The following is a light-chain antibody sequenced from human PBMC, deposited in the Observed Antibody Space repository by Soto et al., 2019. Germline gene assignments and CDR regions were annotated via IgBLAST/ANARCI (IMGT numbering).Light chain of an antibody. CDR2: KAS. V-gene: IGKV1-5*03. J-gene: IGKJ1*01. CDR3: QQYNSYSRT. Sequence: DMPLTQSTSTLSASDRDRVTITCRASQIISSWLAWYQQKPGKAPKLLIYKASSLESGVPSRFSGSGSGTEFTLTISSLQPDDFATYYCQQYNSYSRTFAQGTKVDIK. CDR1: QIISSW.